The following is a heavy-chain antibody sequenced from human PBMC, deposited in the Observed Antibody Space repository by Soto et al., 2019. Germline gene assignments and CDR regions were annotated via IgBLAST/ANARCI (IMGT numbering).Heavy chain of an antibody. CDR3: ARSFCSTTSCQAHGMDV. V-gene: IGHV4-61*01. CDR1: GDSVSSGSYY. CDR2: LYYTGTT. J-gene: IGHJ6*02. Sequence: QVQLQESGPGLVKPSETLSLTCTVSGDSVSSGSYYWTWIRQPPGKGLEWIGYLYYTGTTNYNPYLQCRVTMSLDTSSNQFSLRLSSVTAAATAVYFCARSFCSTTSCQAHGMDVWGQGTSVTVSS. D-gene: IGHD2-2*01.